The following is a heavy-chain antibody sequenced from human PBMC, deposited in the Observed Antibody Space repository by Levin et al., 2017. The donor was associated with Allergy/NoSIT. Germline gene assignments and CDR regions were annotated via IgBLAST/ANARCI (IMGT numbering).Heavy chain of an antibody. J-gene: IGHJ4*02. CDR1: GGSISSSIYY. V-gene: IGHV4-39*07. CDR2: IYYGGST. CDR3: ARTFGPGVRYFDY. Sequence: SETLSLTCSVSGGSISSSIYYWAWIRQPPGKGLEWIGTIYYGGSTYYNPSLKSRFTISLDTSKNQFSLKLTSVTAADTTVYYCARTFGPGVRYFDYWGQGALVTVSS. D-gene: IGHD3-10*01.